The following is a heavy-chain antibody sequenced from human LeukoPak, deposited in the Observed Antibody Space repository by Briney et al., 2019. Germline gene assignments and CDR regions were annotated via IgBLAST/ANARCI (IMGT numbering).Heavy chain of an antibody. Sequence: SDTLSLTCTVSGGSTSSSSYYWGWIRQPPGKGLEWIGSIYHSGNTYYNPSLKSRVTISVDTSKNQFSLKLNSVTAADTAVYYCARAGYGDSDFDYWGQGTLVTVSS. J-gene: IGHJ4*02. CDR2: IYHSGNT. V-gene: IGHV4-39*07. CDR3: ARAGYGDSDFDY. D-gene: IGHD4-17*01. CDR1: GGSTSSSSYY.